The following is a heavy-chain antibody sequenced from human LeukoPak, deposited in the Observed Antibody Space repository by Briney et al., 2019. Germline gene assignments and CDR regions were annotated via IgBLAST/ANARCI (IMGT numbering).Heavy chain of an antibody. J-gene: IGHJ4*02. Sequence: QPGGSFELSCAASGFTFSSYGMHGVRQAPGKGGEGVAVIWLDGGSKYYADFVKGRFTISRDNSKNTLYLQINILRAEDTAVYYCARDSSGCDYWGQGTLVTVSS. CDR1: GFTFSSYG. V-gene: IGHV3-33*01. CDR3: ARDSSGCDY. D-gene: IGHD6-19*01. CDR2: IWLDGGSK.